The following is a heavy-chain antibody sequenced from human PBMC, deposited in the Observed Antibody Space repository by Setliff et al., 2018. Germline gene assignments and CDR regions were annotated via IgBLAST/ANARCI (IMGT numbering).Heavy chain of an antibody. J-gene: IGHJ4*02. Sequence: ASVNVSCKASGNSFSSFSITWVRQAPGQGLEWMGWVSTYNGDTKYAQNFRGRVTMTTDMSTSTVYMELRTLRAEDTAVYYCAKCSSWYGHYPHFNYWGRGTLVTVSS. D-gene: IGHD6-13*01. CDR3: AKCSSWYGHYPHFNY. CDR1: GNSFSSFS. V-gene: IGHV1-18*01. CDR2: VSTYNGDT.